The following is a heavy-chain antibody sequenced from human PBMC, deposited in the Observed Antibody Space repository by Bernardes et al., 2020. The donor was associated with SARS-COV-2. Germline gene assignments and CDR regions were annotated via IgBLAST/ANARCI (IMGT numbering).Heavy chain of an antibody. Sequence: SETLSLTCAISGDSITNSDWWTWVRQPPGKGLEWIGEIHHSGSTNYNSSLESRVTISVDKSKNHISLRLNSVTAADTAVYYCARVGSSYYGSGHLDYWGQGTLVTVSS. D-gene: IGHD3-10*01. CDR1: GDSITNSDW. CDR2: IHHSGST. V-gene: IGHV4-4*02. J-gene: IGHJ4*02. CDR3: ARVGSSYYGSGHLDY.